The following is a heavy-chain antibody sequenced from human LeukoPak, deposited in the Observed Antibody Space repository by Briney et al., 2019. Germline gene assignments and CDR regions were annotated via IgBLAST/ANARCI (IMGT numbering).Heavy chain of an antibody. V-gene: IGHV4-59*12. CDR3: ARLAAKTVDY. CDR2: IYDSGST. D-gene: IGHD2-15*01. J-gene: IGHJ4*02. CDR1: GGSISSYQ. Sequence: SETLSLTCTVSGGSISSYQWSWIRQPPGKGLEWIGNIYDSGSTNYNPSLKSRVTISVDTSKNQFSLKLSSVTAADTAVYYCARLAAKTVDYWGQGTLVTVSS.